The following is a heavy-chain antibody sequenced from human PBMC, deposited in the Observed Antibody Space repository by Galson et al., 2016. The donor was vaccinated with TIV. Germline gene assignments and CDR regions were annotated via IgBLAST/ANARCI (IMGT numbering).Heavy chain of an antibody. J-gene: IGHJ4*02. CDR3: AREGENRGSYVGY. Sequence: ETLSLTCDVSGYSIRSGSYYWTWIRQPPGKGLECIGYIYYPGTTKYNPSLQSRVTISIDTSTNQLSLNLRSVTAADTAVYYCAREGENRGSYVGYWGQGTLVTVSS. D-gene: IGHD6-19*01. CDR2: IYYPGTT. V-gene: IGHV4-61*01. CDR1: GYSIRSGSYY.